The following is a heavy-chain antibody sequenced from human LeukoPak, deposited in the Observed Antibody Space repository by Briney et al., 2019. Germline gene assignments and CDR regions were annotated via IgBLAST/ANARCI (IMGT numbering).Heavy chain of an antibody. D-gene: IGHD1-26*01. V-gene: IGHV3-30*03. CDR1: GFTFSTYG. J-gene: IGHJ4*02. Sequence: GGSLRLSCAASGFTFSTYGMHWVRQAPGKGLEWVAVISYDGSNKYFADSVKGRFTISRDNSKNTLFLQMNSLRAEDTAMYYCARDRGSYFFNWGQGTLVTVSS. CDR2: ISYDGSNK. CDR3: ARDRGSYFFN.